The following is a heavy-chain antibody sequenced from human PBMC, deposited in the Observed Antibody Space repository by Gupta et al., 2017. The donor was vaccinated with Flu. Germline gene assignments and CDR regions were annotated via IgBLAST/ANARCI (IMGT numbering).Heavy chain of an antibody. V-gene: IGHV5-51*01. CDR1: GYSFTSYW. D-gene: IGHD4-17*01. J-gene: IGHJ5*02. Sequence: EVQLVQSGAEAKKPGESLKISCKGSGYSFTSYWIGWVRQMPGKGLEWMGIIYPGDSDTRYSPSFQGQVTVSADKSISTAYLQWSSLKASDTAMYYCARQYGYGDAPENWFDPWGQGTLVTVSS. CDR2: IYPGDSDT. CDR3: ARQYGYGDAPENWFDP.